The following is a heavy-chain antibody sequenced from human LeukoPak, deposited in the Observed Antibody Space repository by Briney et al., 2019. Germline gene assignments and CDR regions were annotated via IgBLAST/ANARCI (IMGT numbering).Heavy chain of an antibody. Sequence: PGGSLRLSCAASGFTFSSYAMSWVRQAPGKGLEWVSAISGSGGSTYYADSVRGRFTISRDNSKNTLYLQMNSLRAEDTAVYYCAKDPSSSRYYFDYWGQGTLVTVSS. CDR2: ISGSGGST. J-gene: IGHJ4*02. CDR1: GFTFSSYA. D-gene: IGHD6-13*01. V-gene: IGHV3-23*01. CDR3: AKDPSSSRYYFDY.